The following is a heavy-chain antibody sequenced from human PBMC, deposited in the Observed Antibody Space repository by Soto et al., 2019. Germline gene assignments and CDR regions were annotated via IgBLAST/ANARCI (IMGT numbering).Heavy chain of an antibody. V-gene: IGHV3-23*01. D-gene: IGHD6-13*01. J-gene: IGHJ1*01. CDR3: AIDQAAAGTISRYFQD. Sequence: GGPLRLSCEASEFTFSSSAMAWGPHAPGKGREGGAGISGGSMTTYYADSVKGRSTISRDSSKNTPYLQVNSRRAEHTAGYYCAIDQAAAGTISRYFQDWGQGTLVTVSS. CDR1: EFTFSSSA. CDR2: ISGGSMTT.